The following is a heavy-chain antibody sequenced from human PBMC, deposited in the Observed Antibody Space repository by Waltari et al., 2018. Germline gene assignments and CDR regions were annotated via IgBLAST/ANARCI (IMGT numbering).Heavy chain of an antibody. CDR2: ISYNGRNI. J-gene: IGHJ6*02. CDR1: EFTFSSYA. V-gene: IGHV3-30*04. Sequence: QAQLVESGGGVVQPGRSLRLSCAASEFTFSSYAMHWVRQAPGKGLEWVAVISYNGRNIYYVDTVKGRFTISRDNSKKMLYLQMNSLRAEDTAVYYCARDYCDRTNCHGMDVWGQGTTVTVSS. CDR3: ARDYCDRTNCHGMDV. D-gene: IGHD3-22*01.